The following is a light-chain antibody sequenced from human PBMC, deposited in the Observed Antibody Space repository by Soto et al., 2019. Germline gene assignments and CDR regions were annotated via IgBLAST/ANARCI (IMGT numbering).Light chain of an antibody. CDR2: DAS. V-gene: IGKV1-5*01. CDR3: QQYNMYPYT. CDR1: QSASTW. Sequence: DIHMAQSPSTLSASLVDRGTITCRASQSASTWLAWYQQKAGKAPRLLIYDASILQGGVPLRFSGSGSGTEFTLTISSLQSEDFATYYCQQYNMYPYTFGQGTRLEIK. J-gene: IGKJ5*01.